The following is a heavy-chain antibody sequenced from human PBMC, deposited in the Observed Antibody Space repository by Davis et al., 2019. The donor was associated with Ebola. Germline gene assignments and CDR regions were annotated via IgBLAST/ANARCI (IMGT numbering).Heavy chain of an antibody. CDR1: GFTFSSNW. D-gene: IGHD2-2*01. V-gene: IGHV3-74*01. CDR3: ARSSYQPDY. Sequence: PGGSLRLSCAASGFTFSSNWMHWVRHAPGKGLVWVSRTNSDGSITSYADSVKGRFSISRDSTSNTLYLQMNGLRAEDTAVYYCARSSYQPDYWGQGTLVTVSS. CDR2: TNSDGSIT. J-gene: IGHJ4*02.